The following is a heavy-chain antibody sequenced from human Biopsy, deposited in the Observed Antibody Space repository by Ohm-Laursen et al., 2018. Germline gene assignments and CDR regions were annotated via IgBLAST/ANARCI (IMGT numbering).Heavy chain of an antibody. CDR1: GGSISSHY. CDR3: ARGQDSSYLAYGMDV. Sequence: VTLSLTCTVSGGSISSHYWSWIRQPPGKGLVWIGYIYNRGSTKYNSSLKSRVTISEDTSKKQFPLTVRYVTAADTAMYYCARGQDSSYLAYGMDVWGQGTTVTVSS. J-gene: IGHJ6*02. CDR2: IYNRGST. V-gene: IGHV4-59*11. D-gene: IGHD6-19*01.